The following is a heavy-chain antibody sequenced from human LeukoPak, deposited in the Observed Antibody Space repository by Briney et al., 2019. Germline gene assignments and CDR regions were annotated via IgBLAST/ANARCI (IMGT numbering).Heavy chain of an antibody. CDR3: ARDPGYGDYDYYFDY. Sequence: ASVKVSCKASGYTFTSYYMHWVRQAPGQVLEWMGIINPSGGNTNYAQKLQGRVTMTTDTSTSTAYMELRSLRSDDTAVYYCARDPGYGDYDYYFDYWGQGTLVTVSS. V-gene: IGHV1-46*01. CDR2: INPSGGNT. J-gene: IGHJ4*02. CDR1: GYTFTSYY. D-gene: IGHD4-17*01.